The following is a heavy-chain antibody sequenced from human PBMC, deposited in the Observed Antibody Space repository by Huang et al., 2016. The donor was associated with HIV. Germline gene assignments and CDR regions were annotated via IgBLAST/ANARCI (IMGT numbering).Heavy chain of an antibody. V-gene: IGHV4-34*01. CDR3: ARRFRVAATRKWFDP. CDR1: GESLGTYY. D-gene: IGHD3-10*01. J-gene: IGHJ5*02. Sequence: QVQLQQWGAGLLKPSETLALTCVVYGESLGTYYWAWIRRPPGKGLQWFGEVNDGGENNYNPSLESRVTISVDTARNQVSLTLTSMTAADTATYYCARRFRVAATRKWFDPWGQGTLVIVSS. CDR2: VNDGGEN.